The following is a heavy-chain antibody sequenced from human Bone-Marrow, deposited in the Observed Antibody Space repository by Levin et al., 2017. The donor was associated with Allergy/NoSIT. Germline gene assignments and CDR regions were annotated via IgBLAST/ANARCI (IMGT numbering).Heavy chain of an antibody. J-gene: IGHJ6*02. Sequence: PGGSLRLSCAASGFTFDAYAMHWVRQAPGKGLEWVSGISWKSGTIAYADSVRGRFSISRDDARRSLHLQMYTLRPEDTAVYYCAKDLATRSGGRTIYYGMDVWGQGTTVTVSS. V-gene: IGHV3-9*01. CDR2: ISWKSGTI. CDR1: GFTFDAYA. D-gene: IGHD3-16*01. CDR3: AKDLATRSGGRTIYYGMDV.